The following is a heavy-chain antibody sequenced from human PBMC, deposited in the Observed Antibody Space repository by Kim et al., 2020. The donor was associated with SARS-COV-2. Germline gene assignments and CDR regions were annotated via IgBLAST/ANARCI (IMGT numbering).Heavy chain of an antibody. CDR3: ARAAAHPRGAFDI. V-gene: IGHV4-4*02. J-gene: IGHJ3*02. Sequence: YNPSLKSRVTISVDKSKNQFSLKLSSVTAADTAVYYCARAAAHPRGAFDIWGQGTMVTVSS. D-gene: IGHD6-13*01.